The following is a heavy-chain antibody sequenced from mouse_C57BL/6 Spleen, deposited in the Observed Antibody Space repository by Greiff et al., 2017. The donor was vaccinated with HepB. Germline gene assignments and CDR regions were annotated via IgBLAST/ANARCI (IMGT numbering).Heavy chain of an antibody. D-gene: IGHD1-1*01. J-gene: IGHJ1*03. Sequence: VMLQQSGPELVKPGASVKISCKASGYAFSSSWMNWVKQRPGKGLEWIGRIYPGDGDTNYNGKFKGKATLTADKSSSTAYMQLSSLTSEDSAVYFCASYYGSYWYFDVWGTGTTVTVSS. V-gene: IGHV1-82*01. CDR3: ASYYGSYWYFDV. CDR1: GYAFSSSW. CDR2: IYPGDGDT.